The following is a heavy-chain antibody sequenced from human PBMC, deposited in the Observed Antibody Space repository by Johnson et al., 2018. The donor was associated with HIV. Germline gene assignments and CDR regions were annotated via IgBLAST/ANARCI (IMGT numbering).Heavy chain of an antibody. J-gene: IGHJ3*01. CDR1: GFTFKDYY. Sequence: QVQLVESGGGLVKPGGSLRLSCAASGFTFKDYYMNWVRQTPGKGLEWVAHISSSGTTKYYADSVKGRFTISRDNTTKSLYLEMNSLRVDDTAIYYCTRESTPWGADYVGYGLDVWGQGTMVAVST. D-gene: IGHD5-18*01. V-gene: IGHV3-11*04. CDR2: ISSSGTTK. CDR3: TRESTPWGADYVGYGLDV.